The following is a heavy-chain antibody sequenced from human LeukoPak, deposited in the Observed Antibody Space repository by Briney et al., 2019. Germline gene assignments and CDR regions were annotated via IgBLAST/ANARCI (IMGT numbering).Heavy chain of an antibody. CDR2: ILYDGSEK. Sequence: GGSLRLSSAASGFIFSTSGMHWVRQAPGKGLEWVAVILYDGSEKYYADFVKGRFSISRDNSKNTLSLQMNSLTAEDTAVYYCAAVRDFTFDIWGQGTMVTVSS. CDR1: GFIFSTSG. V-gene: IGHV3-33*01. J-gene: IGHJ3*02. CDR3: AAVRDFTFDI. D-gene: IGHD2-8*01.